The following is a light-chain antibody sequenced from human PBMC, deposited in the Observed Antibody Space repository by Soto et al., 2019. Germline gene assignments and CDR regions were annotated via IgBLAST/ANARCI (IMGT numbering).Light chain of an antibody. CDR2: EIT. CDR3: SSYSGNNIV. Sequence: QSVLTQPPSASGSPGQAVTISCSGTSNDLGGFFYVSWYQQHPGKAPKLIIFEITKRPAGVPDRFSGSKSGNSASLTVSGRQPDDEADYYCSSYSGNNIVFGGGTKLT. CDR1: SNDLGGFFY. V-gene: IGLV2-8*01. J-gene: IGLJ2*01.